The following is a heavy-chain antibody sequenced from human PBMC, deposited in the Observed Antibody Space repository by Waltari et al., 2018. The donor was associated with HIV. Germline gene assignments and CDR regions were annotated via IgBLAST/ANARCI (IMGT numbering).Heavy chain of an antibody. J-gene: IGHJ6*02. Sequence: GAEVKKPGSSVKVSCKASGGTFSSYAISWVRQAPGQGLEWMGGIIPIFGTANYTQKFQGRVTITADKSTSTAYMELSSLRSEDTAVYYCARHPFDRIYYYYGMDVWGQGTTVTVSS. CDR1: GGTFSSYA. CDR2: IIPIFGTA. V-gene: IGHV1-69*06. D-gene: IGHD3-9*01. CDR3: ARHPFDRIYYYYGMDV.